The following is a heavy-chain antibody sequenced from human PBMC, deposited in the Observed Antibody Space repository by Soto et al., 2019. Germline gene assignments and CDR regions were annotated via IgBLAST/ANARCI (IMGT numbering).Heavy chain of an antibody. J-gene: IGHJ4*02. CDR3: AREPATAKPEGVDF. CDR2: INPNSGGT. Sequence: VASVKVSCKASGYTFSDYYIHWVRQAPGQGLEWMGWINPNSGGTKYAPKFQGGVTMTRDTSITTAYMELNRLRSGDTAVYYCAREPATAKPEGVDFWGQGALVTVSS. CDR1: GYTFSDYY. V-gene: IGHV1-2*02. D-gene: IGHD1-1*01.